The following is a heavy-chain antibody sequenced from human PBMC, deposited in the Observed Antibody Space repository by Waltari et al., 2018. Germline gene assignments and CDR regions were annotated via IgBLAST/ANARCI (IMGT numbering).Heavy chain of an antibody. CDR1: GGSFSGSS. CDR2: INHSGST. CDR3: ARGQGMVRGRREAYYYYYMDV. V-gene: IGHV4-34*01. Sequence: QVQLQQWGAGLLKPSETLSLTCAVYGGSFSGSSWSWIRPPPGKGLEWIGEINHSGSTNYNPSLKSRVTISVDTSKNQFSLKLSSVTAADTAVYYCARGQGMVRGRREAYYYYYMDVWGKGTTVTVSS. D-gene: IGHD3-10*01. J-gene: IGHJ6*03.